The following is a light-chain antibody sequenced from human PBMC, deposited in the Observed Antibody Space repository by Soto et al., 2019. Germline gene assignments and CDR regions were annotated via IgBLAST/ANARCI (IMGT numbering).Light chain of an antibody. J-gene: IGKJ1*01. V-gene: IGKV3-20*01. CDR2: DGS. CDR3: QQYGNSLSWT. CDR1: QSVSNIY. Sequence: LALTQSPGTLSLSPGETTTLSCRAIQSVSNIYLGWYQQKPGQAPRLLIFDGSSRATGIPDRFSGSGSGTDFTLTISRLEPEDFAVYYCQQYGNSLSWTFGQGTKVDIK.